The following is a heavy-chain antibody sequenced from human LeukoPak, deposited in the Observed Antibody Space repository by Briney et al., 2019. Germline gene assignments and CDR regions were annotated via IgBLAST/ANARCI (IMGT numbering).Heavy chain of an antibody. Sequence: GGSLRLSCAASGFTFSDYYMTWIRQAPGKGLGWVSYIDRSGSNVFYADSVKGRFIMSRDNTRNSLYLRMHSLRAEDSAVYYCALSSISPSYYYGVDVWGQGTTVTVSS. CDR3: ALSSISPSYYYGVDV. CDR2: IDRSGSNV. CDR1: GFTFSDYY. V-gene: IGHV3-11*01. J-gene: IGHJ6*02. D-gene: IGHD6-13*01.